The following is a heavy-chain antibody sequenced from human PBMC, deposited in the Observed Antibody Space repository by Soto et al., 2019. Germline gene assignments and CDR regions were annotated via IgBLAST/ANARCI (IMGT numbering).Heavy chain of an antibody. V-gene: IGHV1-18*01. Sequence: QLLQSGGEVKEPGASVKVSCRTSGYSFSSYGISWVRQAPGQGLEWMGWSSGDSGDTNYAQKFQGRVTMTTDTSTPTGDMELRSLRSDDTAVYYCARAYSSNDSNDYFDYWGQGTRVTVSS. D-gene: IGHD6-19*01. CDR1: GYSFSSYG. CDR3: ARAYSSNDSNDYFDY. J-gene: IGHJ4*02. CDR2: SSGDSGDT.